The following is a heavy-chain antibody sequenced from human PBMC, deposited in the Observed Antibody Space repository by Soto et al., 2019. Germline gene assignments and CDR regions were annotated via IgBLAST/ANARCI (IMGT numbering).Heavy chain of an antibody. J-gene: IGHJ6*02. CDR2: IYPGDSDT. Sequence: PGESLKISCKGSGYSFTSYWIGWVRQMPGKGLEWMGIIYPGDSDTRYSPSFQGQVTISADKSISTAYLQWSSLKASDTAMYYCARPAPEYSSSSGGYYYYGMDVWGQGTTVTVSS. V-gene: IGHV5-51*01. CDR1: GYSFTSYW. CDR3: ARPAPEYSSSSGGYYYYGMDV. D-gene: IGHD6-6*01.